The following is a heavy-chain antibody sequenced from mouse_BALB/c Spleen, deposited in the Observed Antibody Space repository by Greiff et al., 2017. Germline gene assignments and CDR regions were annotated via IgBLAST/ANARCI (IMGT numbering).Heavy chain of an antibody. J-gene: IGHJ2*01. CDR3: ARGAYGDFDY. CDR2: ISSGGST. V-gene: IGHV5-6-5*01. CDR1: GFTFSSYA. Sequence: EVKLVESGGGLVKPGGSLKLSCAASGFTFSSYAMSWVRQTPEKRLEWVASISSGGSTYYPDSVKGRFTISRDNARNILYLQMSSLRSEDTAMYYCARGAYGDFDYWGQGTTLTVSS. D-gene: IGHD6-5*01.